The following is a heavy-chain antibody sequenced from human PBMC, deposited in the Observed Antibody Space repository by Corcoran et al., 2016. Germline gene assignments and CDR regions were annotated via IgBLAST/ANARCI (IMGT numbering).Heavy chain of an antibody. Sequence: EVQLVQSGAEVKKPGESLKISCKGSGYSFTSYWIGWVRQMPGKGLEWMGIIYPGDSDTRYSPSFQGHVTISADKSISTAYLQWSSLKASDTAMYYCARHDDYGSGSYFYIDYWGQGTLVTVSS. J-gene: IGHJ4*02. CDR1: GYSFTSYW. CDR2: IYPGDSDT. D-gene: IGHD3-10*01. CDR3: ARHDDYGSGSYFYIDY. V-gene: IGHV5-51*01.